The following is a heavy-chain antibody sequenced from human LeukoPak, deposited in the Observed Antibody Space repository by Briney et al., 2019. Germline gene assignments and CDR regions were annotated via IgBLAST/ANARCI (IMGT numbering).Heavy chain of an antibody. V-gene: IGHV3-9*03. CDR2: ISWNSGSI. CDR3: AKGAYYDILTGSGCYSYFDY. J-gene: IGHJ4*02. Sequence: GGSLRLSCAASGFTFDDYAMHWVRQAPGKGLEWVSGISWNSGSIGYADSVKGRFTISRDNAKNSLYLQLNSLRAEDMDLYYFAKGAYYDILTGSGCYSYFDYWGQGTLVTVSS. CDR1: GFTFDDYA. D-gene: IGHD3-9*01.